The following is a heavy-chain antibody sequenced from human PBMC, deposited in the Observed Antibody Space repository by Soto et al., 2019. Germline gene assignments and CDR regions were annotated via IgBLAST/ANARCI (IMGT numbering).Heavy chain of an antibody. CDR3: ASARYDIFTNYYVVGAMDV. Sequence: QVQLAQSGAEVKKPGSSVKVSCKASGDTFRRYAISWVRQAPGQGLEWMGSIIPIFGTTNYAQKSQCRVSITADESTSTIYMELSSLRSEDTAVYYCASARYDIFTNYYVVGAMDVWCQGTRVIVSS. CDR1: GDTFRRYA. J-gene: IGHJ6*02. D-gene: IGHD3-9*01. V-gene: IGHV1-69*15. CDR2: IIPIFGTT.